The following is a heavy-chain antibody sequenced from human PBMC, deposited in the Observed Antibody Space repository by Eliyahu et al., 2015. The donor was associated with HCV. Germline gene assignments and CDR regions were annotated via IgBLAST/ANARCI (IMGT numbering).Heavy chain of an antibody. CDR2: ISSDGNNN. J-gene: IGHJ4*02. D-gene: IGHD2-15*01. CDR3: ARGTSGSCYSGAAF. Sequence: QVHLVESGGGVVQPGGSLRLSCAASGFXFSTSAMHWVRQAPGKGLEWVAAISSDGNNNYYADSVKGRFTISRDNSKNTLYLQMSSLRAEDTAIYYCARGTSGSCYSGAAFWGQGTLLTVSS. V-gene: IGHV3-30*15. CDR1: GFXFSTSA.